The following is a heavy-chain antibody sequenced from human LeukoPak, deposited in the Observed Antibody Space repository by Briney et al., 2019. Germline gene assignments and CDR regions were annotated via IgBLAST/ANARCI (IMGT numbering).Heavy chain of an antibody. CDR1: GFTFSSYA. J-gene: IGHJ3*02. CDR2: ISSSSSTI. V-gene: IGHV3-48*02. CDR3: ARESAYYYDSSGYYGPTTGWRAFDI. D-gene: IGHD3-22*01. Sequence: PGGSLRLSCAASGFTFSSYAMSWVRQAPGKGLEWVSAISSSSSTIYYADSVKGRFTISRDNAKNSLYLQMNSLRDEDTAVYYCARESAYYYDSSGYYGPTTGWRAFDIWGQGTMVTVSS.